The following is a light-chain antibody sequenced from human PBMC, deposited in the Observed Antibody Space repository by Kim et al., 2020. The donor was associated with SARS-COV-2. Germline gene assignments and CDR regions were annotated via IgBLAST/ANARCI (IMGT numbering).Light chain of an antibody. CDR2: GAS. CDR1: QGISVS. Sequence: VSPGERATLSCRASQGISVSLAWYQQKPGQAPRLLIYGASTRATGIPARFSGRGSGTEFTLTISSLQSEDFAVYSCQQYNNWPLTFGGGTKVDIK. CDR3: QQYNNWPLT. J-gene: IGKJ4*01. V-gene: IGKV3-15*01.